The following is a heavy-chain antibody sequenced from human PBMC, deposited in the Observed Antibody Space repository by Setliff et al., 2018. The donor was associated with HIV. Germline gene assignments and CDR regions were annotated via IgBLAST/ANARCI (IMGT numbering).Heavy chain of an antibody. D-gene: IGHD3-3*01. CDR3: ARQRMEGTPYNFWSFLWNQSPADGADWYFDL. CDR2: VAPSVSHT. V-gene: IGHV5-51*01. CDR1: GYNFSNYY. Sequence: PGESLKISCQASGYNFSNYYIAWVRQIPGKGLDFTGIVAPSVSHTTYSPSFQGHITISTDKSLDTAYLQWSSLQASDTAIYYCARQRMEGTPYNFWSFLWNQSPADGADWYFDLWGPGTLVTVSS. J-gene: IGHJ2*01.